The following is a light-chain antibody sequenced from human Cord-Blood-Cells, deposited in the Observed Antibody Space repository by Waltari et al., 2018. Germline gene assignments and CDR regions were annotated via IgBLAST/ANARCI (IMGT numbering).Light chain of an antibody. V-gene: IGLV3-21*04. CDR3: QVWDSSSDHYV. CDR2: YDS. Sequence: SHVLNQNPSVSVAPGNTSGTNSGGNNLGRNSVHSYQQKPGQAPVLVIYYDSDPPSGIPERFSGSNSGNTATLTISRVEAGDEADYYCQVWDSSSDHYVFGTGTKVTVL. CDR1: NLGRNS. J-gene: IGLJ1*01.